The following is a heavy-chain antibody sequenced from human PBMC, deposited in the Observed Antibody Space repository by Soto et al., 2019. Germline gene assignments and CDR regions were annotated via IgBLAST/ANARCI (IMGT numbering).Heavy chain of an antibody. D-gene: IGHD3-16*01. CDR1: GYTFTSYG. CDR2: ISAYNGNT. J-gene: IGHJ3*02. Sequence: QVQLVQSGAEVKKPGASVKVSCKASGYTFTSYGISWVRQAPGQGLEWMGWISAYNGNTNYAQKLQGRVTMTTDTSTSTAYMELRSQRSDDTAVYFCGRILMTPGGYDAFDIWGQGTMVTVSS. V-gene: IGHV1-18*01. CDR3: GRILMTPGGYDAFDI.